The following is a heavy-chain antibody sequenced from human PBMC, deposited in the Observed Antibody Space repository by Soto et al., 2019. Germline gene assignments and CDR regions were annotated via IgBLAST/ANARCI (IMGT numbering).Heavy chain of an antibody. CDR3: ASPFPLGYCSGGSCYSGRWYFDL. CDR2: SSSSSSYI. D-gene: IGHD2-15*01. J-gene: IGHJ2*01. CDR1: GFTFSSCS. Sequence: PGGSLRLSCAASGFTFSSCSMNWVRQAPGKGLEWVSCSSSSSSYIYYADSVKGRFTISRDNAKNSLYLQMNSLRADDTAVYYCASPFPLGYCSGGSCYSGRWYFDLWGRGTLVTVSS. V-gene: IGHV3-21*01.